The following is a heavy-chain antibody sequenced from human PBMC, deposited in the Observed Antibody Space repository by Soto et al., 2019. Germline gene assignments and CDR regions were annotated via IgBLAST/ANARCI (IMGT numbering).Heavy chain of an antibody. CDR1: GFPFSTYG. J-gene: IGHJ6*02. CDR3: AKDLALYQIGSHYGMDV. D-gene: IGHD2-2*01. CDR2: ISFDGTNT. V-gene: IGHV3-30*18. Sequence: PGGSLRLSCAASGFPFSTYGIHWVRQAPGKGLEWVAVISFDGTNTYEADSVKGRFTISRDNSKNTLYLQMNSLTIEDTAVYYCAKDLALYQIGSHYGMDVWGPGTTVTVS.